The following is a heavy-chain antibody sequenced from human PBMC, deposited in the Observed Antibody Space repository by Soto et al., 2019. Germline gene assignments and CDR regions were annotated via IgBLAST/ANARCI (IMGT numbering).Heavy chain of an antibody. J-gene: IGHJ5*02. CDR2: INHSGST. D-gene: IGHD6-19*01. CDR1: GGSFSGYY. CDR3: ARKYSSGWYNWFDP. V-gene: IGHV4-34*01. Sequence: SETLSLTCAVYGGSFSGYYWSWIRQPPGKGLEWIGEINHSGSTNYNPSLKSRVTISVDTSKNQFSLKLSSVTAADTAVYYCARKYSSGWYNWFDPWGQGTLVTVSS.